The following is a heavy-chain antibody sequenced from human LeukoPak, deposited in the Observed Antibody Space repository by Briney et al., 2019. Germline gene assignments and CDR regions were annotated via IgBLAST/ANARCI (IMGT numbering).Heavy chain of an antibody. V-gene: IGHV6-1*01. Sequence: SQALSLTCAISGDSVSSNSAAWNWIRQSPSRGLEWLGRTYYRSKWYNDYAVSVKSRITINPDTSKNQFSLQLKYVTPEDTAVYYCARRSGSYYGGIDPWGQGTLVTVSS. CDR1: GDSVSSNSAA. CDR2: TYYRSKWYN. CDR3: ARRSGSYYGGIDP. J-gene: IGHJ5*02. D-gene: IGHD1-26*01.